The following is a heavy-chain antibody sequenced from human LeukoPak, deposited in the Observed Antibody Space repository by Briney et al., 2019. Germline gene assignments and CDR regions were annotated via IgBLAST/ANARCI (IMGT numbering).Heavy chain of an antibody. Sequence: GGSLRLSCAASGFTFSSYALSWVRQTPEKGLEWVSAISGSGDSTYYANSVKGRFTISRDNSMNTLFLQMNSLRAEDTAVYYCARDNGGYNYDFWGQGTLVAVSS. V-gene: IGHV3-23*01. J-gene: IGHJ4*02. CDR1: GFTFSSYA. CDR3: ARDNGGYNYDF. D-gene: IGHD5-24*01. CDR2: ISGSGDST.